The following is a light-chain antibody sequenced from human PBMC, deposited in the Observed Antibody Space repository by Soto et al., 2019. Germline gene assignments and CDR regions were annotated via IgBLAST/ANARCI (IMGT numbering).Light chain of an antibody. J-gene: IGLJ1*01. CDR3: TSYTSSSTYV. V-gene: IGLV2-14*01. CDR1: NKAVGGYNY. CDR2: DVS. Sequence: QSVLTQPASVSGSPGQSITISCTGNNKAVGGYNYVSWYQQHPGKAPKFMIYDVSNRPSGVFNRFSGSKSGNTASLTISGLQAEDEADYYCTSYTSSSTYVFGTGTKVTVL.